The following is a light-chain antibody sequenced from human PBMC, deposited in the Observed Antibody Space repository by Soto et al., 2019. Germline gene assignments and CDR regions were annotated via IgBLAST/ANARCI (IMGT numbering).Light chain of an antibody. CDR1: LSVSSN. Sequence: VMTESPATLSVSTGERATLSCRASLSVSSNLAWYQQKPGQAPRLLVYGASTRATGVPARFSGSGSGTEFTLTISSLQSEDFAVYSCQKYNNWPITFGRGTRVE. CDR2: GAS. V-gene: IGKV3-15*01. CDR3: QKYNNWPIT. J-gene: IGKJ4*01.